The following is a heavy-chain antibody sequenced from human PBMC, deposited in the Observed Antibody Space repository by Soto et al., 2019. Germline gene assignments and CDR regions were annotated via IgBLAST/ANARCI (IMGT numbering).Heavy chain of an antibody. Sequence: SETLSLTCAVSGYSISSGYYWGWIRQPPGKGLEWIGSIYHSGSTYYNPSLKSRVTISVDTSNQFSLKLSSVTAADTAVYYCARVVPAANRFDPWCQGTLVTVS. CDR1: GYSISSGYY. CDR3: ARVVPAANRFDP. J-gene: IGHJ5*02. V-gene: IGHV4-38-2*01. D-gene: IGHD2-2*01. CDR2: IYHSGST.